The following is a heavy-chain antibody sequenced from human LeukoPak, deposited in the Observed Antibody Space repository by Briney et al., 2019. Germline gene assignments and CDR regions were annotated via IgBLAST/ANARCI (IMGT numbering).Heavy chain of an antibody. J-gene: IGHJ4*02. D-gene: IGHD1-26*01. CDR1: GYTFTGYY. V-gene: IGHV1-2*02. CDR3: ARPGISGSYDY. Sequence: ASVKVSCKASGYTFTGYYMHWVRQAPGQGLEWMGWINPNSGGTNDAQKFQGRVTMTRDTSISTAYMELSSLRSEDTAVYYCARPGISGSYDYWGQGTLVTVSS. CDR2: INPNSGGT.